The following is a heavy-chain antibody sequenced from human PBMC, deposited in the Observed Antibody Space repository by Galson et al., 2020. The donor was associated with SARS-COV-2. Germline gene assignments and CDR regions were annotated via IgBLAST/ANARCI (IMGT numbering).Heavy chain of an antibody. D-gene: IGHD3-10*01. V-gene: IGHV3-48*02. CDR2: ISSSSSTI. Sequence: GESLKISCAASGFTFSSYSMNWVRQAPGKGLEWVSYISSSSSTIYYADSVKGRFTISRDNAKNSLYLQMNSLRDEDTAVYYCARVGSGIVLLVHGDAFDIWGQGTMVTVSS. CDR1: GFTFSSYS. CDR3: ARVGSGIVLLVHGDAFDI. J-gene: IGHJ3*02.